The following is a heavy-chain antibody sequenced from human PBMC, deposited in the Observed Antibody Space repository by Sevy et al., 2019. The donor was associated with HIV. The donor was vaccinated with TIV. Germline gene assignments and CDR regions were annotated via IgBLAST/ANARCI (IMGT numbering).Heavy chain of an antibody. V-gene: IGHV3-23*01. D-gene: IGHD6-13*01. CDR1: GFTFSSYA. CDR3: ANGGGGIAAAGPPYYFDY. CDR2: ISGSGGST. J-gene: IGHJ4*02. Sequence: GGSLRLSCAASGFTFSSYAMSWVRQAPGKGLEWVSAISGSGGSTYYADSVKGRFTISRGNSKNTLYLQMNSLRAEDTAVYYCANGGGGIAAAGPPYYFDYWGQGTLVTVSS.